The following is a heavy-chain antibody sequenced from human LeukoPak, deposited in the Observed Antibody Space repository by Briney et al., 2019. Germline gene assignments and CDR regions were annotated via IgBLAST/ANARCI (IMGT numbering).Heavy chain of an antibody. D-gene: IGHD3-3*01. CDR2: IYYSGST. V-gene: IGHV4-59*07. Sequence: PSDTLSLTCTVSGGSISSYYWSWIRQPPGKGLEWIGYIYYSGSTNYNPSLKSRVTISVDTSKNQFSLKLSSVTAADTAVYYCARGATGGYDFWSGYYMSFDYWGQGTLVTVSS. J-gene: IGHJ4*02. CDR1: GGSISSYY. CDR3: ARGATGGYDFWSGYYMSFDY.